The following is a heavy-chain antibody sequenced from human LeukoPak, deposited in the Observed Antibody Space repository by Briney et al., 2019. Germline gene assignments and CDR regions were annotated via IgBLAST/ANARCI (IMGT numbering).Heavy chain of an antibody. J-gene: IGHJ4*02. Sequence: SVKVSCKASGGTFSSYAISWVRQAPGQGLEWMGGIIPIFGTANYAQKFQGRVTITTDESTSTAYMELSSLRSEDKAVYYCAREGGSYPGAYFDYWGQGTLVTVSS. CDR3: AREGGSYPGAYFDY. CDR2: IIPIFGTA. CDR1: GGTFSSYA. V-gene: IGHV1-69*05. D-gene: IGHD1-26*01.